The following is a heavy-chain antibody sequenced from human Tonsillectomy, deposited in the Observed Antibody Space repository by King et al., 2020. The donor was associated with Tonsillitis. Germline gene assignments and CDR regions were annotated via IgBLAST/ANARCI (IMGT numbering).Heavy chain of an antibody. CDR1: GFTFSTHA. V-gene: IGHV3-30*04. Sequence: VQLVESGGGVVQPGRSLRLSCAASGFTFSTHAIHWVRQAPGKGLEWVALISDDGSNKNYAEAVKGRFTISRENSKNTLYLQMNSLRPEDTAVYYCARSSIQYCGSTSCYVNYGMDVWGQGTTVTVSS. J-gene: IGHJ6*02. D-gene: IGHD2-2*01. CDR3: ARSSIQYCGSTSCYVNYGMDV. CDR2: ISDDGSNK.